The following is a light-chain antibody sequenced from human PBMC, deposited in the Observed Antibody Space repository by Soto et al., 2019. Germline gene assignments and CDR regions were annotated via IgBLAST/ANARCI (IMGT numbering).Light chain of an antibody. J-gene: IGLJ1*01. Sequence: QSSLTHPPSSSGSPGQSVTISCTGTSSDVGRYNYIPWYQQRPGKAPKLIIYEVSKRPSGVPDRLSGFKYGNTASLTVSGLQAEDEADYYCSSYAGNSRYVFGTGTKVTV. V-gene: IGLV2-8*01. CDR2: EVS. CDR1: SSDVGRYNY. CDR3: SSYAGNSRYV.